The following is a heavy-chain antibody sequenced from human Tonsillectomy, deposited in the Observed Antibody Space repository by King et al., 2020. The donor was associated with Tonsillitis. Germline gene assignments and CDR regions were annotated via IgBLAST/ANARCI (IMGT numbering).Heavy chain of an antibody. D-gene: IGHD2-21*01. CDR2: IYYSGST. Sequence: VQLQESGPGLVKPSETLSLTCTVSGGSIISYYWTWIRQRPGKGLEWIGYIYYSGSTNFNPSLKSRVTMSAETSKSQFSLRLKSVTAADTAVYYCARQAYCSGAYCSPFDYWGQGTLVTVSS. J-gene: IGHJ4*02. CDR1: GGSIISYY. CDR3: ARQAYCSGAYCSPFDY. V-gene: IGHV4-59*08.